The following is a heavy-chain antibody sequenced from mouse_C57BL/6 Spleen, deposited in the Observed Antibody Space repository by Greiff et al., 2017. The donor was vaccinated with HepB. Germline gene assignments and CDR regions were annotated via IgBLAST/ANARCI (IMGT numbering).Heavy chain of an antibody. CDR3: ARVLLPTGYFDV. J-gene: IGHJ1*03. CDR2: IDPSDSYT. CDR1: GYTFTSYW. V-gene: IGHV1-50*01. Sequence: VQLQQSGAELVKPGASVKLSCKASGYTFTSYWMQWVKQRPGQGLEWIGEIDPSDSYTNYNQKFKGKATLTVDTSSSTAYMQLSSLTSEDSAVYYCARVLLPTGYFDVWGTGTTVTVSS. D-gene: IGHD1-1*01.